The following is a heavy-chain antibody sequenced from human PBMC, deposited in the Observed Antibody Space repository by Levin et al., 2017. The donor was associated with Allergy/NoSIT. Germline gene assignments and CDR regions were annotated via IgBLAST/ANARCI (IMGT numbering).Heavy chain of an antibody. J-gene: IGHJ3*02. D-gene: IGHD4-23*01. CDR3: ARGRRNGGFEI. CDR1: GCTFSSYA. Sequence: KISCKASGCTFSSYAVTWVRQAPGQGLEWMGRIIPVISVATNAQKFQGKLTITADKSTSTANMELSSLGPEDTAIYYGARGRRNGGFEIWGQGTLVSVSS. V-gene: IGHV1-69*04. CDR2: IIPVISVA.